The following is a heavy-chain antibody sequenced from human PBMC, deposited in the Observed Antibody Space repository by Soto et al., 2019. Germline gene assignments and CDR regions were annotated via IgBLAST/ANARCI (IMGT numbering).Heavy chain of an antibody. CDR1: GFSLSSTRVA. Sequence: QITLKESGPPLVNPTQPLTLTCTFSGFSLSSTRVAVGWIRQPPGKALEWLALIYCDDDNRYSPFLKSRLTITKDNSKTQVVLTMTNMDPVDTATYYCAHSVVAGLGYYFDYWGQGTLVTVSS. CDR3: AHSVVAGLGYYFDY. CDR2: IYCDDDN. J-gene: IGHJ4*02. D-gene: IGHD6-19*01. V-gene: IGHV2-5*02.